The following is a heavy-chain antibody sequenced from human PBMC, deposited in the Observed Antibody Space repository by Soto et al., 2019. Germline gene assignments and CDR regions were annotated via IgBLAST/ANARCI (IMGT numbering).Heavy chain of an antibody. Sequence: PATLSLTCTGSGGSISSYYWSWSRQPPGKGLEWIGYIYYSGSTNYNPSLKSRVTISVGTSKNQFSLKLSSVTAADTAVYYWACGKSVSPNNGFDPWGQGTLVTVSS. CDR2: IYYSGST. D-gene: IGHD1-1*01. J-gene: IGHJ5*02. CDR1: GGSISSYY. V-gene: IGHV4-59*01. CDR3: ACGKSVSPNNGFDP.